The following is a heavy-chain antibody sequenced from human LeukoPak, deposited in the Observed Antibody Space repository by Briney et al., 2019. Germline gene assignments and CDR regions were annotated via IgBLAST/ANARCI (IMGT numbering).Heavy chain of an antibody. J-gene: IGHJ4*02. D-gene: IGHD3/OR15-3a*01. V-gene: IGHV3-21*01. CDR1: GFTFSDYH. CDR2: ISGSTSHI. CDR3: AKAGGTNDLPD. Sequence: GGSLRLSCAASGFTFSDYHMTWVRQAPGKGLEWVSSISGSTSHIYYADSVRGRFTISRDNAKNSLFLQMNSLKIEDTAIYFCAKAGGTNDLPDWGQGTLVTVSS.